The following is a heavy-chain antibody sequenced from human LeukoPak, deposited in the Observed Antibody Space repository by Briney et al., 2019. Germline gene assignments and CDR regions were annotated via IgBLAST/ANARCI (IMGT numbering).Heavy chain of an antibody. D-gene: IGHD3-3*02. CDR1: GFTFSSYS. V-gene: IGHV3-21*01. CDR3: ARDFAPALATYYFVW. CDR2: NSSRSSYI. J-gene: IGHJ4*02. Sequence: TGGSLRLSCAASGFTFSSYSMNWVRQAPGKGVEWVSSNSSRSSYIYYPVSGKGRFTIARDNAKNSLYLQIISLRAEDTAVYDCARDFAPALATYYFVWGGQGTLVTFS.